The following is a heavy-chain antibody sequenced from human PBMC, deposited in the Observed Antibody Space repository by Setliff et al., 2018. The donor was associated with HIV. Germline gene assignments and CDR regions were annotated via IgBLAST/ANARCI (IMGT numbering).Heavy chain of an antibody. CDR1: GRSLSGYY. CDR3: ARRRPPPSGMYSSYYMDV. D-gene: IGHD1-26*01. J-gene: IGHJ6*03. CDR2: INQSGST. V-gene: IGHV4-34*01. Sequence: SETLSLTCAVYGRSLSGYYWSWIRQPPGKGLEWIGEINQSGSTNYNPSLKSRVTISVDTSKNQFSLKLSSVTAADTAVYYCARRRPPPSGMYSSYYMDVWGKGTAVTVSS.